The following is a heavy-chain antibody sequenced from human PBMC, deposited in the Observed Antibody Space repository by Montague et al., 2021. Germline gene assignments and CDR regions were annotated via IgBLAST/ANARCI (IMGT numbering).Heavy chain of an antibody. CDR3: ARIGGGDYSVS. Sequence: SETLSLTCNATDYPSISAHYWACIRTSPETGPEWIGSVYYTGGTYSSPSLKRRVTISVDTSKNQVSLRLNSVIAADTALYYCARIGGGDYSVSWGQGILVTVTP. CDR2: VYYTGGT. V-gene: IGHV4-38-2*02. D-gene: IGHD3-16*01. J-gene: IGHJ4*02. CDR1: DYPSISAHY.